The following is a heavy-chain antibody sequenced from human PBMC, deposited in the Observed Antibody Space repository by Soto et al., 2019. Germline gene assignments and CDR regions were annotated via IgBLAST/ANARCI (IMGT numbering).Heavy chain of an antibody. V-gene: IGHV1-69*12. J-gene: IGHJ4*02. CDR3: VRVVAIPGYPDN. CDR2: IVPIVDTS. CDR1: GGTLSSYA. Sequence: QVQLVQSGAEVRQPASSVKVSCKTSGGTLSSYAISWVRQAPGQGLEWMGGIVPIVDTSTYAQKFQGRVTITADASTSTVYMELSSLRSDDTAVYYCVRVVAIPGYPDNWGQGTLVTVSS. D-gene: IGHD5-12*01.